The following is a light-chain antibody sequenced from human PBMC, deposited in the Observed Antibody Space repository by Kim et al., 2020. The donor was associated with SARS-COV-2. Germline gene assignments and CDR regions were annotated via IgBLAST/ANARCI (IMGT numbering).Light chain of an antibody. Sequence: SSELTQDPAVSVALGQTVRITCQGDSLRNYYATWYQQKPGQAPLLVIYGDNNRPSGFPDRFSGSRAGNTASLTITGAQAEDEADYYCCARDNSATYVLFGGGTQLTVL. CDR2: GDN. CDR1: SLRNYY. CDR3: CARDNSATYVL. V-gene: IGLV3-19*01. J-gene: IGLJ2*01.